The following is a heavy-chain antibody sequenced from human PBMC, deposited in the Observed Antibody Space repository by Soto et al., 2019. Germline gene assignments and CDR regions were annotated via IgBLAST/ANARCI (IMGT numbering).Heavy chain of an antibody. Sequence: GGSLRLSCAASGFTFSSYWMSWVRQAPGKGLEWVANMKQDGSEKYYVDSVKGRFTISRDNAKNSLFLQMNSLRAEDTAVFYCARVHCSGGSCYSGFDAFDIWGQGTMVTVSS. V-gene: IGHV3-7*01. CDR3: ARVHCSGGSCYSGFDAFDI. D-gene: IGHD2-15*01. CDR2: MKQDGSEK. J-gene: IGHJ3*02. CDR1: GFTFSSYW.